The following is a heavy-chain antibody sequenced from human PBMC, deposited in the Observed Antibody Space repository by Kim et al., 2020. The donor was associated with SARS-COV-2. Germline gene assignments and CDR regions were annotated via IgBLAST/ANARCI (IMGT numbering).Heavy chain of an antibody. J-gene: IGHJ4*02. V-gene: IGHV3-30*04. CDR2: ISYDGSNK. CDR3: ARDQKQLWNELDY. CDR1: GFTFSSYA. D-gene: IGHD5-18*01. Sequence: GGSLRLSCAASGFTFSSYAMHWVRQAPGKGLEWVAVISYDGSNKYYADSVKGRFTISRDNSKNTLYLQMNSLRAEDTAVYYCARDQKQLWNELDYWGQGTLVTVSS.